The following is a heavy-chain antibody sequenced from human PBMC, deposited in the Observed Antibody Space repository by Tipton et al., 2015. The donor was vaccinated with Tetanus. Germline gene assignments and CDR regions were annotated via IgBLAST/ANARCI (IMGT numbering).Heavy chain of an antibody. D-gene: IGHD3-10*01. J-gene: IGHJ3*02. V-gene: IGHV4-34*01. CDR2: INYDGST. CDR1: GGTFNNYF. CDR3: ARVGRRLTDAFDI. Sequence: TLSLTCAVYGGTFNNYFWTWIRQPPGKGLEWIGEINYDGSTNYSPSLKSRVTLSLDTTKKQVSLKLSSVTAADTAVFYCARVGRRLTDAFDIWGQGTMVSVSS.